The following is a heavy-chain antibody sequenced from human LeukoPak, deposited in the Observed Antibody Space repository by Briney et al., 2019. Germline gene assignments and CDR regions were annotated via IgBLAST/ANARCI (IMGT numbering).Heavy chain of an antibody. CDR1: DGSFNGYY. V-gene: IGHV4-59*13. D-gene: IGHD3-10*01. CDR2: IYYSGST. Sequence: SETLSLTCAVLDGSFNGYYWSWIRQPPGKGLEWIGYIYYSGSTNYNPSLKSRVTISVDTSKNQFSLKLSSVTAADTAVYYCARELWFGELSKFDPWGQGTLVTVSS. CDR3: ARELWFGELSKFDP. J-gene: IGHJ5*02.